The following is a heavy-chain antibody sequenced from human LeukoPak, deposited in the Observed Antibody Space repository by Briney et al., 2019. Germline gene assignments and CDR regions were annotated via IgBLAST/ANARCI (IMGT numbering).Heavy chain of an antibody. CDR1: GFSFSDHY. J-gene: IGHJ4*02. CDR2: ISTSSST. Sequence: PGGSLRLSCAASGFSFSDHYMSWIRQAPGKGLEWVSYISTSSSTSYADSVEGRFTVSRDNAQSSQFLQMNSLRDEDTAMYYCARTRGRGPGGHFDSWGQGTLVTVSS. V-gene: IGHV3-11*01. D-gene: IGHD3-10*01. CDR3: ARTRGRGPGGHFDS.